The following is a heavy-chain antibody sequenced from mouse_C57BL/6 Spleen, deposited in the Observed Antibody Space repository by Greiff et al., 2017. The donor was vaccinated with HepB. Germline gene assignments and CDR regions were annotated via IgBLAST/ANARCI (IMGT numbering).Heavy chain of an antibody. CDR2: IYPRSGNT. CDR1: GYTFTSYG. D-gene: IGHD3-2*02. CDR3: GGSSDYPFAY. Sequence: QVHVKQSGAELARPGASVKLSCKASGYTFTSYGISWVKQRTGQGLEWIGEIYPRSGNTYYNEKFKGKATLTADKSSSTAYMELRSLTSEDSAVYYCGGSSDYPFAYWGQGTLVTVAA. V-gene: IGHV1-81*01. J-gene: IGHJ3*01.